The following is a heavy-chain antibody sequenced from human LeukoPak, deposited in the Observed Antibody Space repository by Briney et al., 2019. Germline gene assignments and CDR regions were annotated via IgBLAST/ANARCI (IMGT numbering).Heavy chain of an antibody. D-gene: IGHD3-10*01. CDR2: INGNSNSI. J-gene: IGHJ3*02. CDR3: VKGSATGIAYDI. V-gene: IGHV3-23*05. Sequence: GGSLRLSCAASGFTFSTYAMTWVRQAPGKGMEWVSAINGNSNSIYYRDSVKGRFTISRDNSKNTLYLQMNSLRAEDTAVYYCVKGSATGIAYDIWDQGTMVTVSS. CDR1: GFTFSTYA.